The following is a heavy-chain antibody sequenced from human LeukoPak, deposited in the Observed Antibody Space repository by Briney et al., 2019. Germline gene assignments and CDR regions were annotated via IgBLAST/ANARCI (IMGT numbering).Heavy chain of an antibody. CDR1: GFTFSSYW. V-gene: IGHV3-23*01. J-gene: IGHJ4*02. CDR2: ISGSGGST. D-gene: IGHD4-17*01. Sequence: GGSLRLSCAASGFTFSSYWMSWVRQAPGKGLEWVSAISGSGGSTSYAQKFQGRVTMTRDMSTSTVYMELSSLRSEDTAVYYCARVTNWVTTVDYWGQGTLVTVSS. CDR3: ARVTNWVTTVDY.